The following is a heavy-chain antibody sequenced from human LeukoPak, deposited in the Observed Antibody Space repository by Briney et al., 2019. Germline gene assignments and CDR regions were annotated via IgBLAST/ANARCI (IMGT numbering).Heavy chain of an antibody. V-gene: IGHV3-7*01. CDR3: ARDLLAVAGTNS. CDR1: GFSIRDYW. CDR2: VKQDGSEE. D-gene: IGHD6-19*01. Sequence: GGSLRLSCAVSGFSIRDYWMSWVRQAPGKGLQWVANVKQDGSEEYYADSVKGRFTISRDNAKNSLYLQMNSLRAEDTAVYYCARDLLAVAGTNSWGQGTLVTVSS. J-gene: IGHJ4*02.